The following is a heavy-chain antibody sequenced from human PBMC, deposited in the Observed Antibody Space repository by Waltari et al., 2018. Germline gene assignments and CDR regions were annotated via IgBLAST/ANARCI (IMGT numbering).Heavy chain of an antibody. CDR2: INHSGST. V-gene: IGHV4-34*01. Sequence: QVQLQQWGAGLLKPSETLSLTCAVYGGSFSGYYWSWIRQPPGKGLEWIGEINHSGSTNYNPSLKSRVTISVDTSKNQFSLKLSSVTAADTAVYYCAGAWELLSAFDIWGQGTMVTVSS. J-gene: IGHJ3*02. CDR3: AGAWELLSAFDI. D-gene: IGHD1-26*01. CDR1: GGSFSGYY.